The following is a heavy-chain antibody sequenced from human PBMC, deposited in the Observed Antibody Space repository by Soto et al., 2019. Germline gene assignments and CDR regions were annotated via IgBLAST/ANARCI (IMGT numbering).Heavy chain of an antibody. CDR3: ANGPRAVTTLDYYYYMDV. D-gene: IGHD4-17*01. Sequence: GGSLRLSCAASGFTFSSYAMSWVRQAPGKGLEWVSAISGSGGSTYYADSVKGRFTISRDNSKNTLCLQMNSLRAEDTAVYYCANGPRAVTTLDYYYYMDVWGKGTTVTVSS. CDR2: ISGSGGST. J-gene: IGHJ6*03. V-gene: IGHV3-23*01. CDR1: GFTFSSYA.